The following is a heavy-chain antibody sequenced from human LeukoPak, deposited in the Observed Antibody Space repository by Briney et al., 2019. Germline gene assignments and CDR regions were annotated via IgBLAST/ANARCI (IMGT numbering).Heavy chain of an antibody. CDR2: INPSGGST. J-gene: IGHJ4*02. D-gene: IGHD2-15*01. Sequence: ASVKVSCTASGYTFTSYYMHWVRQAPGQGLEWMGIINPSGGSTSYAQKFQGRVTMTRDTSTSTVYMELSSLRSEDTAVYYGARERYCSGGSCQVPLDYWGQGTLVTVSS. V-gene: IGHV1-46*01. CDR1: GYTFTSYY. CDR3: ARERYCSGGSCQVPLDY.